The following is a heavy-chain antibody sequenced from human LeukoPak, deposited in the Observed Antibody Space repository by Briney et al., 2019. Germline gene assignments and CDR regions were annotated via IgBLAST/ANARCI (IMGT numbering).Heavy chain of an antibody. CDR3: AKGGKYSGSGSPDY. D-gene: IGHD6-6*01. Sequence: GGSLRLSCAASGFTFSTYAMRWVGQAPGQGLEWVSGFSGGGGSTYYADAVKGRCTISRDNSYNTLYLQMNSLRAEDTAVYYCAKGGKYSGSGSPDYWGQGTLVTVSS. CDR2: FSGGGGST. J-gene: IGHJ4*02. V-gene: IGHV3-23*01. CDR1: GFTFSTYA.